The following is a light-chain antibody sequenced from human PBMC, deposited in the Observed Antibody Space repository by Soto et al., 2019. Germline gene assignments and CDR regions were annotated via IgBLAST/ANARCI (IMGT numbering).Light chain of an antibody. V-gene: IGKV1-39*01. CDR2: AAS. CDR3: EQTYSTPVT. J-gene: IGKJ5*01. Sequence: DIQMTQSPSSLSASVGDRVTVTCRTSQNIYNYLNWYQQKPGKAPKLLIYAASSVQSGVPLWFSGTGSGTDFTLTISSLQPEDFATYYCEQTYSTPVTFGQGTRLEVK. CDR1: QNIYNY.